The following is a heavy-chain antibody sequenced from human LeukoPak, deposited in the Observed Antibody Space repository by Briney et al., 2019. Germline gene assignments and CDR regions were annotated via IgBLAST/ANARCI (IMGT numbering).Heavy chain of an antibody. CDR1: GYTFSSCA. J-gene: IGHJ4*02. D-gene: IGHD3-22*01. CDR2: IDTKTGNP. V-gene: IGHV7-4-1*02. Sequence: ASVKVSCKASGYTFSSCAINWVRQAPGEGLEYMGWIDTKTGNPTYAQGFTGRFVFSLDTSVSTAYLQISSLKAEDTAVYYCAIHPSDSSGYFSYWGQGALVTVSS. CDR3: AIHPSDSSGYFSY.